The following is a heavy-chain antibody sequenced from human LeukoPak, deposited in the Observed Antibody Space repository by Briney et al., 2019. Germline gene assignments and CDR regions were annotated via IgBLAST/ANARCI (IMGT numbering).Heavy chain of an antibody. CDR1: GFTFSNHW. J-gene: IGHJ6*02. Sequence: GGSLRLSCAASGFTFSNHWMSWVRQASGKGLEWVANINQDGSEKYYVDSVKGRFTVSRDNAKISLDLQMNTLRAEDTAVYYCARRKLTYYYGMDVWGQGTTVTVSS. V-gene: IGHV3-7*01. CDR2: INQDGSEK. CDR3: ARRKLTYYYGMDV. D-gene: IGHD1-7*01.